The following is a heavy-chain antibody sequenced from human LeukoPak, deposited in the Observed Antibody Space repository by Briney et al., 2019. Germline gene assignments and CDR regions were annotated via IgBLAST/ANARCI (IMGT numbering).Heavy chain of an antibody. J-gene: IGHJ4*02. D-gene: IGHD5-18*01. CDR2: IIPIFGTA. CDR1: GGTFSSYA. V-gene: IGHV1-69*06. CDR3: ARGHTAMIFRGPVDY. Sequence: ASVKVSCKASGGTFSSYAISWVRQAPGQGLEWMGGIIPIFGTANHAQKFQGRVTITADKSTSTAYMELSSLRSEDTAVYYCARGHTAMIFRGPVDYWGQGTLVTVSS.